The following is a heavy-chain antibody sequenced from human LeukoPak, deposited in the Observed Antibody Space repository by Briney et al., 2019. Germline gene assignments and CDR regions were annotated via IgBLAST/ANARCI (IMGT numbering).Heavy chain of an antibody. V-gene: IGHV3-33*01. CDR2: IWYDGSNK. J-gene: IGHJ4*02. Sequence: GGSLRLSCAASGFTFSSYGMHWVRQAPGKGLEWVAVIWYDGSNKYYADSVKGRFTISRDNSKNTLYLQMNSLRAEDTAVYYCARGEKYCCGGSCYPGPLGFDYWGQGNLGTVSS. D-gene: IGHD2-15*01. CDR3: ARGEKYCCGGSCYPGPLGFDY. CDR1: GFTFSSYG.